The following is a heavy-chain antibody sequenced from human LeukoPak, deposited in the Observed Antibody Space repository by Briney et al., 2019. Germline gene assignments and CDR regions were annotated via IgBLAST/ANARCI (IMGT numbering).Heavy chain of an antibody. J-gene: IGHJ5*02. CDR3: ARRDCISTTCWFDP. Sequence: PSETLSLTCTVSGGSISSYYWSWIRQPPGKGLEWIGYIYTGGSTGYNPSLKSRVTMSVDTSKNQFSLKLGSVTAADTAVYYCARRDCISTTCWFDPWGQGTLVTVSS. D-gene: IGHD2-2*01. V-gene: IGHV4-4*09. CDR1: GGSISSYY. CDR2: IYTGGST.